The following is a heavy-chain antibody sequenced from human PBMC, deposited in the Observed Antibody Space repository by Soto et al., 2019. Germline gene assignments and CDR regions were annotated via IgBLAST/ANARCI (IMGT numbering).Heavy chain of an antibody. V-gene: IGHV1-46*01. Sequence: AAVTVSCKASGYTFTSYYMHWLRQAPGQGREWMGIINPSGGSTSYAQKFQGRVTMTRDTSTSTVYMELSSLRSEDTAVYYCARDRVMGWELLKLRPYYFDYWGQGTLVTVSS. J-gene: IGHJ4*02. CDR2: INPSGGST. CDR1: GYTFTSYY. D-gene: IGHD1-26*01. CDR3: ARDRVMGWELLKLRPYYFDY.